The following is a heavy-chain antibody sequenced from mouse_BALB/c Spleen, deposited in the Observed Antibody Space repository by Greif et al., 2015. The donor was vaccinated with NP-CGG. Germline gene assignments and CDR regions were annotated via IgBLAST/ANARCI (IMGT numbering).Heavy chain of an antibody. Sequence: QVQLQQSGAELVMPGASVKMSCKASGYTFTDYWMHWVKQRPGQGLEWIGAIDTSDSYTSYNQKFKGKATLTVDESSSTAYMQLSSLTSEDSAVYYCARGIRQLGLRRAMDYWGQGTSVTVSS. D-gene: IGHD3-1*01. J-gene: IGHJ4*01. V-gene: IGHV1-69*01. CDR2: IDTSDSYT. CDR3: ARGIRQLGLRRAMDY. CDR1: GYTFTDYW.